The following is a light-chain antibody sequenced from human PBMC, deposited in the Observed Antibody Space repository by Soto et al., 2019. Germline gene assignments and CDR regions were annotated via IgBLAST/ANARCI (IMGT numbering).Light chain of an antibody. J-gene: IGKJ1*01. CDR3: QQRSDWPPWT. CDR1: QSISSF. CDR2: DAS. V-gene: IGKV3-11*01. Sequence: EVVLTQSPDTLSLSPGERVTLSCRASQSISSFLVWYQQKPGQAPRLLIYDASNRATGIPARFSGSGSGTDFTLTISSLEPEDFAVYYCQQRSDWPPWTFGQGTKVEIK.